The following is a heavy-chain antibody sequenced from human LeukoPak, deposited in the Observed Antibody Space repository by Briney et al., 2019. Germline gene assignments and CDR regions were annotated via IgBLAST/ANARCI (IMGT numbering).Heavy chain of an antibody. Sequence: SETLSLTCAVYGCSFRDYYWTWIRQPPGKGLEWIGEINHSGSTSYNPSLKSRVTISVDTSKSQFSLKLSSVTAEDTAVYYCARAPKGQGGYLDYWGQGSLVTVSS. CDR1: GCSFRDYY. CDR2: INHSGST. CDR3: ARAPKGQGGYLDY. J-gene: IGHJ4*02. D-gene: IGHD3-16*01. V-gene: IGHV4-34*01.